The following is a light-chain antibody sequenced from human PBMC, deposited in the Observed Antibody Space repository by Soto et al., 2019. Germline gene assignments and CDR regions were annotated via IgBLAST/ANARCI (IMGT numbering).Light chain of an antibody. J-gene: IGLJ3*02. V-gene: IGLV4-60*02. CDR2: LETSGRY. Sequence: QSVLTQSSSASASLGSSVKLTCALSSGHSKYIIAWHQQQPGKAPRFMMFLETSGRYYKGSGVPDRFSGSSSGAGRYLTISNLQFDDEADYYCETWDSNTRVFGGGTKVTVL. CDR3: ETWDSNTRV. CDR1: SGHSKYI.